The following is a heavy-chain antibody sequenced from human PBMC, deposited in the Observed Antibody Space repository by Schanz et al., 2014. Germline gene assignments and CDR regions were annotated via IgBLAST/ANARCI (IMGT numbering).Heavy chain of an antibody. Sequence: EVELVESGGGLVQPGGSLRLSCAASGFSFSDHAMDWVRQAAGKGLEWVGRVRKKEFSDDTEEYAASVRGRFTMSRDDSTNVVKLQMNGLKTEDTAMYYCVREGSTTPVAGLRSFDWLGRFDYWGQGALVTVSS. CDR2: VRKKEFSDDTE. CDR3: VREGSTTPVAGLRSFDWLGRFDY. V-gene: IGHV3-72*01. D-gene: IGHD3-9*01. CDR1: GFSFSDHA. J-gene: IGHJ4*02.